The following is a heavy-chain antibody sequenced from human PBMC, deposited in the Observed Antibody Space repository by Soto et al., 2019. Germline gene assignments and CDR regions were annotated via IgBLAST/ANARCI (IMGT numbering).Heavy chain of an antibody. Sequence: QVQLQESGPGLVKPSETLSLTCTVSGGSISSYYWSWIRQPPGKGLEWIGYIYYSGSTNYNPSLKSRVTISVDTSKNQFSLKLSSVTAEDTAVYYCARGKRTGTNSFDYWGQGTLVTVSS. D-gene: IGHD1-7*01. V-gene: IGHV4-59*01. J-gene: IGHJ4*02. CDR2: IYYSGST. CDR1: GGSISSYY. CDR3: ARGKRTGTNSFDY.